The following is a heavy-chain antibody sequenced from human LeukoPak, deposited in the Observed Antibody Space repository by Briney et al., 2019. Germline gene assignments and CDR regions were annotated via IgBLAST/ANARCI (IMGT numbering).Heavy chain of an antibody. Sequence: PGESLQISCKGSGYSFTSYWIGWVRQMPGKGLEWMGIIYPGDSDTRYSPSFQGQVTISADKSISTAYLQWSSLKASDTAMYYCARHGAGVDTMVRGVTHFDYWGQGTLVTVSS. J-gene: IGHJ4*02. CDR2: IYPGDSDT. CDR1: GYSFTSYW. V-gene: IGHV5-51*01. D-gene: IGHD3-10*01. CDR3: ARHGAGVDTMVRGVTHFDY.